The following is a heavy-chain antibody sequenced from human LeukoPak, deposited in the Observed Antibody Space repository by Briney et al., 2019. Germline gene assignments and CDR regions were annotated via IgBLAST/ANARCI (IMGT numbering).Heavy chain of an antibody. CDR2: VSYSGST. CDR3: ASGSHFWSA. V-gene: IGHV4-31*03. CDR1: GDSISSGIYY. J-gene: IGHJ5*02. Sequence: SETLSLTCTVSGDSISSGIYYWSWLRQHPGKGPEWIGYVSYSGSTYYNPPLKSRVTISVDMSKNQFSLNLNSVTAADTAVYYCASGSHFWSAWGPGTLVIVSS. D-gene: IGHD2-8*02.